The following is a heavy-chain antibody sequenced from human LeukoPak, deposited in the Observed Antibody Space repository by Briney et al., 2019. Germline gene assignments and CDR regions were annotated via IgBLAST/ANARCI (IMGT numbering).Heavy chain of an antibody. J-gene: IGHJ4*02. V-gene: IGHV3-21*01. CDR2: ISSSSSYI. D-gene: IGHD4-23*01. CDR3: ARAGLNYGGDFDY. CDR1: GFTLSSHS. Sequence: GGSLRLSCAVSGFTLSSHSMNWVRQAPGKWLEWVSSISSSSSYIYYTDSVKGRFTISRDNAKNSLYLQMNSLRAEDTAVYYCARAGLNYGGDFDYWGQGTLVAVSS.